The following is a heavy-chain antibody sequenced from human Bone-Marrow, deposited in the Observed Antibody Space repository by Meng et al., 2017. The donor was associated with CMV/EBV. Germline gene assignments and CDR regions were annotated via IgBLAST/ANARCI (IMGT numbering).Heavy chain of an antibody. CDR2: IYYSGST. Sequence: SETLSLTCTVSGGSISSSSYYWGWIRQPPGKGLEWIGSIYYSGSTYYNPSLKSRVIISVDTSKNQFSLKLSSVTAADTAVYYCARNPLSGYYFYWGQGTLVTVSS. V-gene: IGHV4-39*07. D-gene: IGHD3-22*01. CDR3: ARNPLSGYYFY. CDR1: GGSISSSSYY. J-gene: IGHJ4*02.